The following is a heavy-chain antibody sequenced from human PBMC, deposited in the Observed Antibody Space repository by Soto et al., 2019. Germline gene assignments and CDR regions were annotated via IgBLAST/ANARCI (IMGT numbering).Heavy chain of an antibody. D-gene: IGHD3-22*01. CDR2: INSDGSST. Sequence: PGGSLRLSCAASGFTFSSYWMHWVRQAPGKGLVWVSRINSDGSSTSYADSVKGRFTISRDNAKNTLYPQMNSLRAEDTAVYYCARVGVVITTDAFDIWGQGTMVTVSS. CDR1: GFTFSSYW. V-gene: IGHV3-74*01. J-gene: IGHJ3*02. CDR3: ARVGVVITTDAFDI.